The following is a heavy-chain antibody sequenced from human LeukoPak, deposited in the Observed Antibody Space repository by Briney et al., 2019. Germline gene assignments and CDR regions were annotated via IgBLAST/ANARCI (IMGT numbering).Heavy chain of an antibody. D-gene: IGHD3-10*01. Sequence: PGGSLRLSCAASGFTVSSNYMSWVRQAPGKGLEWVSVIYSGGSTYYADSAKGRFTISRHNSKNTLYLQMNSLRAEDTAVYYCARDLGGAFDPWGQGTLVTVSS. J-gene: IGHJ5*02. CDR1: GFTVSSNY. V-gene: IGHV3-53*04. CDR2: IYSGGST. CDR3: ARDLGGAFDP.